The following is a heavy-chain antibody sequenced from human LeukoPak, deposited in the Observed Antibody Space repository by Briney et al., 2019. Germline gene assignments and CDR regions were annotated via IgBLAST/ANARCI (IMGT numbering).Heavy chain of an antibody. J-gene: IGHJ4*02. D-gene: IGHD1-26*01. Sequence: SETLSLTCTVPGGSISSYYWSWIRQPPGKGLEWIGYIYYSGSTNYNPSLKSRVTISVDTSKNQFSLKLSSVTAADTAVYYCARFLSGSYYGFDYWGQGTLVTVSS. CDR2: IYYSGST. V-gene: IGHV4-59*01. CDR3: ARFLSGSYYGFDY. CDR1: GGSISSYY.